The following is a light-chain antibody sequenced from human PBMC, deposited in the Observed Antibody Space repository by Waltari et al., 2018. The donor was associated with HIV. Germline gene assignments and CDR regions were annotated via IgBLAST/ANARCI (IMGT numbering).Light chain of an antibody. Sequence: SYELTQPPSVSVSPGQTARITCSGEKLGDEYVSWFQQRPGRSPILVIYQDSKWPSGIPERFSGSNSGNTATLTISGTQAMDEADYYCQAWDSSTAIFGGWTKLTVL. CDR1: KLGDEY. CDR2: QDS. V-gene: IGLV3-1*01. CDR3: QAWDSSTAI. J-gene: IGLJ2*01.